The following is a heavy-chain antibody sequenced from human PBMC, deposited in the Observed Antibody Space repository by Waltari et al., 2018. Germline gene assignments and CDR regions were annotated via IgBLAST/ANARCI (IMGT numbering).Heavy chain of an antibody. J-gene: IGHJ4*02. CDR2: IDSGGTT. CDR1: GFSVSSHY. Sequence: DVQLVESGGGLIQPGGSLRLSCAASGFSVSSHYMGWVRQAPGKGLEWVSVIDSGGTTYYGDSLRGRFTISRDKSKNTLYLYMSSLRVEDTAVYYCAREAGTTGSEFFDSWGQGTLVTVSS. V-gene: IGHV3-53*01. CDR3: AREAGTTGSEFFDS. D-gene: IGHD1-7*01.